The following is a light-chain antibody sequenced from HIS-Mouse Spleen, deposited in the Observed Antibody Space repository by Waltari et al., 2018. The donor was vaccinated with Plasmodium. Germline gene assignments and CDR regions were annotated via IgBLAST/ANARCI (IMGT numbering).Light chain of an antibody. V-gene: IGLV2-11*01. CDR2: DVS. CDR1: SSDVGGYNY. Sequence: QSALTQPRSVSGSPGQSVTISCTGTSSDVGGYNYVSWYQQHPGKAPKLMICDVSKRPSGGPDRFSGSKSGNTASLTISGLQAEDEADYYCCSYAGSYTLVFGGGTKLTVL. CDR3: CSYAGSYTLV. J-gene: IGLJ2*01.